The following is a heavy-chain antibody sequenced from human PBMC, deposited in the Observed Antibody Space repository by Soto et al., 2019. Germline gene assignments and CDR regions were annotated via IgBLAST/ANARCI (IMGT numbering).Heavy chain of an antibody. CDR2: ISGSGGSA. Sequence: GGSLRLSCAASGFTFSSYAMSWVRQAPGKGLEWVSAISGSGGSAYYADSVKGRFTISRDNSKNTLYLQMNSLRAEDTAVYYWAKSVSDYFDGLGLFDYGGQGPLVTVSS. J-gene: IGHJ4*02. D-gene: IGHD3-9*01. CDR3: AKSVSDYFDGLGLFDY. CDR1: GFTFSSYA. V-gene: IGHV3-23*01.